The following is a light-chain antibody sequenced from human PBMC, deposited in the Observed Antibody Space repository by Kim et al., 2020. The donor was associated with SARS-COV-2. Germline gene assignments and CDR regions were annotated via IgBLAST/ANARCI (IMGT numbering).Light chain of an antibody. V-gene: IGLV1-44*01. CDR3: AAWDDSLNYV. CDR1: SSNIGSNT. J-gene: IGLJ1*01. Sequence: GQRVTISCSGSSSNIGSNTGNWYQQLPGTAPKLLIYSNNQRPSGVPDRFSGSKSGTSASLAISGLQSEDEADYYCAAWDDSLNYVFGTGTKVTVL. CDR2: SNN.